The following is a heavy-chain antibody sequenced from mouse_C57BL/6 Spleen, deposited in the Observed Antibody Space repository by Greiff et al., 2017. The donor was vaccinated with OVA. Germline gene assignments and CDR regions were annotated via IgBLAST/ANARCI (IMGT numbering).Heavy chain of an antibody. CDR3: ARSRYYDYDLDY. V-gene: IGHV1-64*01. J-gene: IGHJ2*01. D-gene: IGHD2-4*01. CDR2: IHPNSGST. CDR1: GYTFTSYW. Sequence: QVQLQQPGAELVKPGASVKLSCTASGYTFTSYWMHWVKQRPGQGLEWIGMIHPNSGSTNYNEKFKSKATLTVDKSSSTAYMQLSSLTSEDSAVYYCARSRYYDYDLDYWGQGTTLTVSS.